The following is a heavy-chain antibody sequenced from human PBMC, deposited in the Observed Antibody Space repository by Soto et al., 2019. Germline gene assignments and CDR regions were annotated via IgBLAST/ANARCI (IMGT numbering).Heavy chain of an antibody. CDR2: ISSSSSYI. Sequence: GESLKISCAASGFTFSSYSMNWVRQAPGKGLECVSSISSSSSYIYYADSVKGRFTISRDNAKTSLYLQMNSLRAEDTAVYYCATDFPDGSGSFYYLGQGTLVTVSS. J-gene: IGHJ4*02. CDR1: GFTFSSYS. CDR3: ATDFPDGSGSFYY. V-gene: IGHV3-21*01. D-gene: IGHD3-10*01.